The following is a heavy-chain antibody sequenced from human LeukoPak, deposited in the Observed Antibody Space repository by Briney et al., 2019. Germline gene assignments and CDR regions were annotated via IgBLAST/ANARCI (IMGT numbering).Heavy chain of an antibody. J-gene: IGHJ6*02. CDR1: GFTFSDYY. CDR2: ISSSGSTI. Sequence: GGSLRLSCAASGFTFSDYYMSWIRQAPGKGLEWVSYISSSGSTIHYADSVKGRFTISRDNAKNSLYLQMNSLRAEDTAVYYCAREVVAGALLPYYYYYGMDVWGQGTTVTVSS. D-gene: IGHD6-19*01. CDR3: AREVVAGALLPYYYYYGMDV. V-gene: IGHV3-11*01.